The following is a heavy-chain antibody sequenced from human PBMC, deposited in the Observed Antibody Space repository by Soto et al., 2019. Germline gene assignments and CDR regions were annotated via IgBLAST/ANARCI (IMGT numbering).Heavy chain of an antibody. D-gene: IGHD6-13*01. J-gene: IGHJ6*02. CDR2: IIPIFGTA. V-gene: IGHV1-69*13. CDR3: ARDKSVVGVLRIAAAESGYYYSGMDV. CDR1: GGTFSSYA. Sequence: EASVKVSCKASGGTFSSYAISWVRQAPGQGLEWMGGIIPIFGTANYAQKFQGRVTITADESTSTAYMELSSLRSEDTAVYYCARDKSVVGVLRIAAAESGYYYSGMDVWGQGTTVTVSS.